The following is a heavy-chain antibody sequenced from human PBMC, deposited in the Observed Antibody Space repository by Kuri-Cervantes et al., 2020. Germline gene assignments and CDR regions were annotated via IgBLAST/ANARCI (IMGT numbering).Heavy chain of an antibody. Sequence: ASVKVSCKVSGYTLTELSMHWVRQAPGKGLEWMGGFDPEDGETIYAQKFQGRVTMTEDTSTDTAYMELSSLRAEDTAVYYCAKDRYQLLSPLYYYYYGMDVWGQGTTVTVSS. CDR3: AKDRYQLLSPLYYYYYGMDV. D-gene: IGHD2-2*01. V-gene: IGHV1-24*01. J-gene: IGHJ6*02. CDR1: GYTLTELS. CDR2: FDPEDGET.